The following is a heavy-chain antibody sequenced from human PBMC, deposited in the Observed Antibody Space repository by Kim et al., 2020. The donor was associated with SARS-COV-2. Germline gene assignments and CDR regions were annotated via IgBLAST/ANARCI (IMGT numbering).Heavy chain of an antibody. V-gene: IGHV4-38-2*02. CDR1: GYSISSGYY. D-gene: IGHD5-12*01. Sequence: SETLSLTCTVSGYSISSGYYWGWIRQPPGKGLEWIGSIYHSGSTYYNPSLKSRVTISVDTSKNQFSLKLSSVTAADTAVYYCARGGMVATPDDYWGQGTLVTVSS. J-gene: IGHJ4*02. CDR3: ARGGMVATPDDY. CDR2: IYHSGST.